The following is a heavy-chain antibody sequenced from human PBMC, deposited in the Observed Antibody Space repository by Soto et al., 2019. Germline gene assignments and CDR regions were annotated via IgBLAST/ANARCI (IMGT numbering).Heavy chain of an antibody. CDR1: GFTVSTNY. CDR2: INGGGSK. CDR3: ARDSRPQYYYGMDV. V-gene: IGHV3-53*02. J-gene: IGHJ6*02. Sequence: EVQLVETGGGLIQPGGPLRLSFAASGFTVSTNYLSWFRQVPGKGLGGVSVINGGGSKFYADSVKGRFTISIDNSKNALYLQMNSLRAEDTAVYYCARDSRPQYYYGMDVWGQGTTVTVSS.